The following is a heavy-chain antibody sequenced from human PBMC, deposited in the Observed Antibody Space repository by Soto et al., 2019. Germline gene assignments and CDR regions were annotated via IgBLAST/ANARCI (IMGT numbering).Heavy chain of an antibody. CDR2: IKSKTDGGTT. Sequence: GSLRLSCAASGFTFSNAWMSWVRQAPGKGLEWVGRIKSKTDGGTTDYAAPVKGRFTISRDDSKNTLYLQMNSLKTEDTAVYYCTTGDCSSTSCYAYWGQGTLVTVSS. D-gene: IGHD2-2*01. V-gene: IGHV3-15*01. CDR1: GFTFSNAW. CDR3: TTGDCSSTSCYAY. J-gene: IGHJ4*02.